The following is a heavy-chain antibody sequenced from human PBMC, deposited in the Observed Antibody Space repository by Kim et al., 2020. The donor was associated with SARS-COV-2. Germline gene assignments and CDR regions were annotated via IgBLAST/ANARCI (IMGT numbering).Heavy chain of an antibody. Sequence: YNPSLKSRVSISLDASKNLFSVRLSSVTTAATAVYYCARGTDSGYDFFDSWGQGTLVTVSS. CDR3: ARGTDSGYDFFDS. J-gene: IGHJ4*02. D-gene: IGHD5-12*01. V-gene: IGHV4-61*03.